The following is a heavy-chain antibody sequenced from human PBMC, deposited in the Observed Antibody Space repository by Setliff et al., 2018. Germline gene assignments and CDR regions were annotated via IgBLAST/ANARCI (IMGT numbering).Heavy chain of an antibody. CDR3: ARHKGYYDSSGYYYPNAFDI. V-gene: IGHV4-34*01. Sequence: SETLSLTCSVYGESFSNNYWSWIRQSPGKGLEWIGESNHGGSTSYNPSLKSRLTMSVDTSKNQFSLKLTSVTASDTAMYYCARHKGYYDSSGYYYPNAFDIWGQGTMVTVSS. D-gene: IGHD3-22*01. J-gene: IGHJ3*02. CDR2: SNHGGST. CDR1: GESFSNNY.